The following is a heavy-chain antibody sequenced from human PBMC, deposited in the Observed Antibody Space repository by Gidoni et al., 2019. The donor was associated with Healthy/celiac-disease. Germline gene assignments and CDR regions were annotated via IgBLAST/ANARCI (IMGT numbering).Heavy chain of an antibody. D-gene: IGHD6-13*01. V-gene: IGHV6-1*01. CDR2: TYDRSKGYN. J-gene: IGHJ3*02. Sequence: QVQLQQSGPGLVKPSQTLSLTCAISGDSVSSNSAAWNWIRQSPSRGLEWLGRTYDRSKGYNDYAVSVKSRITINPDTSKNQFSLQLNSVTPEDTAVYYCARERRSSSSWYGADAFDIWGQGTMVTVSS. CDR3: ARERRSSSSWYGADAFDI. CDR1: GDSVSSNSAA.